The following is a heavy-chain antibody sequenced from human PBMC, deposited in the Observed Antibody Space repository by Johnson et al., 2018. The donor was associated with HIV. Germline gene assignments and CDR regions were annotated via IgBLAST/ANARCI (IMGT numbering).Heavy chain of an antibody. J-gene: IGHJ3*02. CDR2: IKSKTDGGTT. CDR3: ARKEHGDYVFGNAFDI. V-gene: IGHV3-15*01. Sequence: EVQLVESGGGLVKPGGSLRLSCAASGFTFSNAWMSWVRQAPGKGLEWVGRIKSKTDGGTTDYAAPVKGRFTISRDDSKTTLYLQMNSLKTEDTAVYYCARKEHGDYVFGNAFDIWGQGTMVTVSS. CDR1: GFTFSNAW. D-gene: IGHD4-17*01.